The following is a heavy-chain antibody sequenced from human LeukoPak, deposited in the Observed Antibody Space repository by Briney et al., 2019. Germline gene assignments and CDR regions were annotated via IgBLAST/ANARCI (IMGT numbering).Heavy chain of an antibody. CDR2: LNPSSGST. D-gene: IGHD3-16*01. V-gene: IGHV1-46*01. CDR3: ARKKGAEGLDY. J-gene: IGHJ4*02. CDR1: GYTFTSYY. Sequence: ASVKVSCKASGYTFTSYYIHWVRQAPGQGLEWMGILNPSSGSTSYAQNFQGRAAMTRDTSTSTVHLELSSPRSEDTAVYYCARKKGAEGLDYWGQGTLVTVSS.